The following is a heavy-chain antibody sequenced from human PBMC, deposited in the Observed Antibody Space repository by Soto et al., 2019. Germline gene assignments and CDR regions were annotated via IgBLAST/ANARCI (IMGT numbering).Heavy chain of an antibody. J-gene: IGHJ6*02. CDR3: ERENQPRGLYFHYYGADV. Sequence: QVQLVQSGAEVKKPGASVKVSCKTSGYTLTSYAMHWVRQAPGQRLEWMGWFNAGDGDTKYSQKFQGRVTITRTTFANTAYMEESSLTSEDTAIYYCERENQPRGLYFHYYGADVWGQGTTVTVSS. V-gene: IGHV1-3*01. CDR1: GYTLTSYA. CDR2: FNAGDGDT. D-gene: IGHD2-2*01.